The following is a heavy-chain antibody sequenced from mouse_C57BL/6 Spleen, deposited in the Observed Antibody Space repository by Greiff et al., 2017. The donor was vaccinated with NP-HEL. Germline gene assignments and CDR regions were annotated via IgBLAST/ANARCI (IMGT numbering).Heavy chain of an antibody. D-gene: IGHD2-1*01. CDR3: ARTYGINYYAMDY. Sequence: EVQLVESGGGLVKPGGSLKLSCAASGFTFSDYGMHWVRQAPEKGLEWVANISSGSSIIYYADTVKGRFTISRDNAKNTLFLQMTSLRSEDTAMYYCARTYGINYYAMDYWGQGTSVTVSS. CDR2: ISSGSSII. V-gene: IGHV5-17*01. CDR1: GFTFSDYG. J-gene: IGHJ4*01.